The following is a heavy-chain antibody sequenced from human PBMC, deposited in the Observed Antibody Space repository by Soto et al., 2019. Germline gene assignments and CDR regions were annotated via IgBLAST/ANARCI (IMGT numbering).Heavy chain of an antibody. CDR2: VQYDGSSH. D-gene: IGHD6-13*01. V-gene: IGHV3-30*18. J-gene: IGHJ4*02. CDR1: GFSFRSYA. CDR3: AKDLGGSWSIDY. Sequence: QVQLVESGGGVFQPGRSLRLSCAASGFSFRSYAMHWVRQAPGKGLEWLAAVQYDGSSHFYVDSVKGRFTISRDNSKDTLYLQMNSLRPEDTAVYYCAKDLGGSWSIDYWGQGTVVAVSP.